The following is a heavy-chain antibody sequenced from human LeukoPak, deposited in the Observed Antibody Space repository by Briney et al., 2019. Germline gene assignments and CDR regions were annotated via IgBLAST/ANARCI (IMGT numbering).Heavy chain of an antibody. CDR1: GFTFSQYW. D-gene: IGHD5-18*01. V-gene: IGHV3-21*01. Sequence: GGSLRLSCAASGFTFSQYWMSWVRQAPGKGLEWVSSISSSSSSIYYADSVKGRFTISRDNAKNSLYLQMNSLRAEDTAVYYCARASGDIVETATMGSYWGQGTLVTVSS. J-gene: IGHJ4*02. CDR3: ARASGDIVETATMGSY. CDR2: ISSSSSSI.